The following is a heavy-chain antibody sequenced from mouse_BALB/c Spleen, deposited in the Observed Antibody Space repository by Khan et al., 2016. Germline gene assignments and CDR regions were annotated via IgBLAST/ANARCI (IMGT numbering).Heavy chain of an antibody. D-gene: IGHD2-3*01. J-gene: IGHJ3*01. CDR1: GYSFTTYW. CDR2: IHPSDIET. V-gene: IGHV1-61*01. CDR3: ARGEDGQFAY. Sequence: QVQLQQPGAELVRPGASVKLSCKASGYSFTTYWMNWVKQRPGQGLEWIGMIHPSDIETRLNQKFKDKATLTVDKSSSTAYMQLSSPTSEDCAVYYCARGEDGQFAYWGQGTLVTVSA.